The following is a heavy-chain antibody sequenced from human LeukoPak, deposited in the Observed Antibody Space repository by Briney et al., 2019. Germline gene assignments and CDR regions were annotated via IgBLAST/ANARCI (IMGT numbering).Heavy chain of an antibody. J-gene: IGHJ4*02. D-gene: IGHD6-19*01. CDR3: ARESIAVAGAPFDY. CDR2: ISSGSTI. Sequence: GSLRLSCAASGFTFSSYGMNWVRQAPGKGLEWVSYISSGSTIYDADSVKGRFTISRDNAKNSLYLQMNSLRAEDTAVYYCARESIAVAGAPFDYWGQGTLVTVSS. CDR1: GFTFSSYG. V-gene: IGHV3-48*04.